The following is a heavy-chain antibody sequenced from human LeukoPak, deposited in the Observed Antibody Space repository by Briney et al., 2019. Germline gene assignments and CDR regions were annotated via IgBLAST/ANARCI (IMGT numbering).Heavy chain of an antibody. CDR2: INQDGSQN. CDR3: AREVTASSFDI. CDR1: GFSFSDYW. J-gene: IGHJ3*02. V-gene: IGHV3-7*01. Sequence: PGGSLRLSCAASGFSFSDYWMSWVRQAPGRGLEWVGNINQDGSQNSSVDSMKGRFTISRDNAKNSLYLQMNSLGAEDTALYYCAREVTASSFDILGQGTMVTVSS. D-gene: IGHD2-21*02.